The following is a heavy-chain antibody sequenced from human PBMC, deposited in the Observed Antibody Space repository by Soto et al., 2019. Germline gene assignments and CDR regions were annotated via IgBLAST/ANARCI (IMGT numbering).Heavy chain of an antibody. CDR2: IYYSGST. CDR1: GGSISSSSYY. J-gene: IGHJ4*02. V-gene: IGHV4-39*01. Sequence: SETLSLTCTVSGGSISSSSYYWGWIRQPPGKGLEWIGSIYYSGSTYYNPSLKSRVTISVDTSKNQFSLKLSSVTAADTAVYYCARQGEMATIGYWGQGTLVTVS. CDR3: ARQGEMATIGY. D-gene: IGHD5-12*01.